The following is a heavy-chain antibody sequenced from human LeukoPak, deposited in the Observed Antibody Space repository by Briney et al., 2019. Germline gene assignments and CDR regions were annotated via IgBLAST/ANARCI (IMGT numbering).Heavy chain of an antibody. CDR2: IYYSGST. Sequence: SETLSLTCTVSGGSISSYYWSWIRQPPGKGLEWVGYIYYSGSTNYNPSLKSRVTISVDTSKNQFFLKLISVNAADTAVYYCARVGVGATIFDPWGEGTLVTVSS. D-gene: IGHD1-26*01. V-gene: IGHV4-59*01. CDR3: ARVGVGATIFDP. J-gene: IGHJ5*02. CDR1: GGSISSYY.